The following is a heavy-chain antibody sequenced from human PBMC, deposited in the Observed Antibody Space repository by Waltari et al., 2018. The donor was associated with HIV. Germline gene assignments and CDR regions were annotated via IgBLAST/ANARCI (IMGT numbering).Heavy chain of an antibody. CDR3: ARGGFYGSGSKVN. D-gene: IGHD3-10*01. J-gene: IGHJ4*02. V-gene: IGHV3-7*04. CDR1: GFTFRSYW. Sequence: EVQLVESGGGLVQPGGSLRLPCAASGFTFRSYWIRWVRPAPGKGLECVANIKQDGSEKYYVDSVNGRFTISRDNAENSLYLQMNSLRAEDTAVYYCARGGFYGSGSKVNWGQGTLVTVSS. CDR2: IKQDGSEK.